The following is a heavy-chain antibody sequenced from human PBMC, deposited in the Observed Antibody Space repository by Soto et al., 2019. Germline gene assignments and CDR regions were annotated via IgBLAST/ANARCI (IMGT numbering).Heavy chain of an antibody. CDR2: ISGDNDRT. D-gene: IGHD1-1*01. CDR3: ARDHNFLRAH. Sequence: GASVKVSCKASGYTFTSYGISWVRQAPGQGLEWMGWISGDNDRTNYPQKLQGRVTMTTDTSTSTAYMELRSLRSDDTAVYYCARDHNFLRAHWGQGTLVTVSS. V-gene: IGHV1-18*01. J-gene: IGHJ4*02. CDR1: GYTFTSYG.